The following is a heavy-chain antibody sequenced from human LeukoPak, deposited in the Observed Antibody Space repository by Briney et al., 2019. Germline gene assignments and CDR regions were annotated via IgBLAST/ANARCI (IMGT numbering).Heavy chain of an antibody. CDR2: FSATDGSA. D-gene: IGHD6-13*01. CDR1: RFTFSSYA. Sequence: GGSLRLACAASRFTFSSYAMTWVRQAPGKGLEWVSAFSATDGSAQYAESVEGRFAISRDNSKNTLFLQMNSLGAEDTAVYYCARAKIAAAGTGAFDVWGQGTLVTVSS. V-gene: IGHV3-23*01. CDR3: ARAKIAAAGTGAFDV. J-gene: IGHJ3*01.